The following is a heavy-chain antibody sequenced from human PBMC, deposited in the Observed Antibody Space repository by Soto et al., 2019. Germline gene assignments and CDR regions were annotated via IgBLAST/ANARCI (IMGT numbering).Heavy chain of an antibody. V-gene: IGHV4-61*01. CDR1: GGSVSSGSYY. CDR2: IYYSGST. CDR3: AREAYYDSSD. D-gene: IGHD3-22*01. J-gene: IGHJ1*01. Sequence: QVQLQESGPGLVKPSETLSLTCTVSGGSVSSGSYYWSWIRQPPGKGLEWIGYIYYSGSTNYNPSPQSRVTISVDTSKNQFSLKLSSVAAADTAVYYCAREAYYDSSDWGQGTLVTVSS.